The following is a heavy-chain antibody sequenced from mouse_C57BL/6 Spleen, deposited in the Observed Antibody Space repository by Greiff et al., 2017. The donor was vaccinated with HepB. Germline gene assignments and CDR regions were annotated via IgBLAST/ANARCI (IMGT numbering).Heavy chain of an antibody. Sequence: QVQLQQSGAELVKPGASVKLSCKASGYTFTSYWMQWVKQRPGQGLEWIGEIDPSDSYTNYNQKFKGKATLTVDTSSSTAYMQLSSLTSEDSAVYYCARTGIMGAHDYWGQGTTLTVSS. CDR2: IDPSDSYT. V-gene: IGHV1-50*01. J-gene: IGHJ2*01. D-gene: IGHD1-1*02. CDR1: GYTFTSYW. CDR3: ARTGIMGAHDY.